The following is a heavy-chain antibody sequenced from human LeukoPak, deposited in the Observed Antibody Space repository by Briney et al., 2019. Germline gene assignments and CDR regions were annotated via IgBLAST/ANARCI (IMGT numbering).Heavy chain of an antibody. CDR2: IYTSGST. CDR1: GGSISSGSYY. Sequence: PSETLSLTCTVSGGSISSGSYYWSWIRQPAGKGLEWIGRIYTSGSTNYNPFLKSRVTISVDTSKNQFSLKLSSVTAADTAVYYCASQYSYGPNWFDPWGQGTLVTVSS. CDR3: ASQYSYGPNWFDP. V-gene: IGHV4-61*02. J-gene: IGHJ5*02. D-gene: IGHD5-18*01.